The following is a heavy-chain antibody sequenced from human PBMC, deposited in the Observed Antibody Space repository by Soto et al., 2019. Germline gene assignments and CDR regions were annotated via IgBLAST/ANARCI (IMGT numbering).Heavy chain of an antibody. J-gene: IGHJ4*02. D-gene: IGHD6-19*01. CDR2: ISGGGRPI. CDR3: ARDLGWAFDS. V-gene: IGHV3-48*02. CDR1: GFTFSTFS. Sequence: EVQLVESGGGSVQPGGSLRLSCAASGFTFSTFSMNWVRQAPGRGLEWISYISGGGRPISYGDSVKGRFTISRDNAKNSLYLQMDSLIDEDTAVYYCARDLGWAFDSWGQGTLVTVSS.